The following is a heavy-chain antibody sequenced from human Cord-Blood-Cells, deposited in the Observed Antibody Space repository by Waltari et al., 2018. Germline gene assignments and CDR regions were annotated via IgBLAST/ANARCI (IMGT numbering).Heavy chain of an antibody. CDR1: GGSFSGYY. V-gene: IGHV4-34*01. J-gene: IGHJ3*02. D-gene: IGHD4-17*01. Sequence: QVQLQQWGAGLLKPSETLSLTCAVYGGSFSGYYWSWIRQPPGKGLEGIGEINHSGRTNYNPALKSRVTISVDTSKNRFSLKLSSVTAAGTAVYYCARGRDYGEGAFDIWGQGTMVTDSS. CDR2: INHSGRT. CDR3: ARGRDYGEGAFDI.